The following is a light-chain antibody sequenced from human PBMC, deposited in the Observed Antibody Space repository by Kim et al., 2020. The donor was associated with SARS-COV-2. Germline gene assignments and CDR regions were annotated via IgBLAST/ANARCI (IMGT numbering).Light chain of an antibody. CDR1: KLGDKY. J-gene: IGLJ1*01. Sequence: SYELTQPPSVSVSPGQTASITCSGDKLGDKYACWYQQKPGQSPVLVIYQDSKRPSGIPERFSGSNSGNTATLTISGTQAMDEADYYCQAWDSSTYVFGTGTNVTDL. CDR2: QDS. CDR3: QAWDSSTYV. V-gene: IGLV3-1*01.